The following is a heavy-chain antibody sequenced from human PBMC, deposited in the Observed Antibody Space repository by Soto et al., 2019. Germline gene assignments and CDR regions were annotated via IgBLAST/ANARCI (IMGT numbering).Heavy chain of an antibody. J-gene: IGHJ6*02. Sequence: EVQLVQSGAEVKKPGESLKISCKGSGYSFTSYWIGWVRQMPGKGLEWMGIIYPGDSDTRYSPSFQGQVTISADKSISTAYLQWSSLKASDTAVYYCARTSAAGKYYYGMAVWGQGTTVTVSS. CDR2: IYPGDSDT. D-gene: IGHD6-13*01. CDR1: GYSFTSYW. V-gene: IGHV5-51*01. CDR3: ARTSAAGKYYYGMAV.